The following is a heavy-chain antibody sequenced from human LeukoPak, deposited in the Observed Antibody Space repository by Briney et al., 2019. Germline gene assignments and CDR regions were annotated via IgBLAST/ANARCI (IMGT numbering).Heavy chain of an antibody. J-gene: IGHJ4*02. D-gene: IGHD4/OR15-4a*01. Sequence: QPGGSLRLSCAASGFTFSSYWMHWVRQAPGKGLVWVSRINSDGINTSYADSVKGRFTISRDNAKNTLNLQMNSLRAEDTAVYYCARRAGAYSHPYDYWGQGTLVTVSS. V-gene: IGHV3-74*01. CDR1: GFTFSSYW. CDR2: INSDGINT. CDR3: ARRAGAYSHPYDY.